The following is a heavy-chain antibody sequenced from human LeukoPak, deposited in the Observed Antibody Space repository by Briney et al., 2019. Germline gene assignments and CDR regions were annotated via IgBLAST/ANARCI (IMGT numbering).Heavy chain of an antibody. CDR3: AKTKLDWLLFDF. D-gene: IGHD3-9*01. CDR1: GGSISTSNYY. CDR2: IFHNGNA. V-gene: IGHV4-39*07. Sequence: SETLSLTCSVSGGSISTSNYYWVWIRQSPEKGLEWIGSIFHNGNAFYSPSLQSRVTMSLDTSKSQFYLRLTSVTAADTALYYCAKTKLDWLLFDFWGQGIQVTVSS. J-gene: IGHJ4*02.